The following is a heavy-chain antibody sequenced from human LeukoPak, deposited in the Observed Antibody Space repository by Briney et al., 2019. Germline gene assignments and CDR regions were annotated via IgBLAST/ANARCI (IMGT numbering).Heavy chain of an antibody. Sequence: GGSLRLSCAASGFTFSNVWMNWVRQAPGKGREWIGRIKKKIEGGTTEYAAPVKGRFTISRDDSKNTLYLQMNSLTTEDTAVYYCTTRIITTSDFWGQGTLVTVSS. J-gene: IGHJ4*02. CDR3: TTRIITTSDF. D-gene: IGHD3-3*01. CDR1: GFTFSNVW. CDR2: IKKKIEGGTT. V-gene: IGHV3-15*01.